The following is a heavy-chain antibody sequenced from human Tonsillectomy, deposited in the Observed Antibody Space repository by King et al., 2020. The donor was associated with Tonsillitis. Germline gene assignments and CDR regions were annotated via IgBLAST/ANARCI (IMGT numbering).Heavy chain of an antibody. CDR3: AKPWDTAMVDYYFDY. CDR2: SSASGDTT. Sequence: VQLVDSGGGLVQPGGSLRLSCVASEFTFTNYAMSWVRQAPGKGLEWVSTSSASGDTTYYADSVKGRFTISRDNSKNTLYLQRNSLRAEDTAVYYCAKPWDTAMVDYYFDYWGQGTLVTVSS. J-gene: IGHJ4*02. D-gene: IGHD5-18*01. V-gene: IGHV3-23*04. CDR1: EFTFTNYA.